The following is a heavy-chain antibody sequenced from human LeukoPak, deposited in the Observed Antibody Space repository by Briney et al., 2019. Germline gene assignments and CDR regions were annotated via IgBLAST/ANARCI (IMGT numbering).Heavy chain of an antibody. CDR2: IWYDGSNK. Sequence: GGSLRLSCAASGFTFSSYVMHWVRQAPCKGLEGVAVIWYDGSNKYYADSVKGRFTISRDNSKNTLYLQMNSLRAEDTAVYYCARDLAGPWGQGTLVTVSS. D-gene: IGHD3-3*02. CDR1: GFTFSSYV. V-gene: IGHV3-33*01. J-gene: IGHJ5*02. CDR3: ARDLAGP.